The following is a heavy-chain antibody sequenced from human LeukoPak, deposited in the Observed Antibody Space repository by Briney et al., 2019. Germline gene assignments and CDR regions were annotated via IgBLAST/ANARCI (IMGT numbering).Heavy chain of an antibody. CDR2: INPNSGGT. CDR1: GYTFTDYY. Sequence: ASVKVSCKASGYTFTDYYIHWVRQAPGQGLEWLGWINPNSGGTNYAQKFQGRVTVTRDTSISTAYMELSRLRSDDTAVYYCARDQALNNIVGVIVGALDIWGQGTVVTVSS. J-gene: IGHJ3*02. V-gene: IGHV1-2*02. D-gene: IGHD3-16*02. CDR3: ARDQALNNIVGVIVGALDI.